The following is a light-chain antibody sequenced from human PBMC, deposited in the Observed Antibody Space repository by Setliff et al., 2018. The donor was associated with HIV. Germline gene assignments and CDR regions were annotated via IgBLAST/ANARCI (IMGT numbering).Light chain of an antibody. CDR1: SSDVGSYNL. CDR3: CSYAGSSTYV. V-gene: IGLV2-23*02. J-gene: IGLJ1*01. Sequence: QSVLAQPASVSGSPGQSITISCTGTSSDVGSYNLVSWYQQHPGKAPKLMIYEVIKRPSGVSNRFSGSKSGNTASLTISGLQAEDEADYYCCSYAGSSTYVFGTWTKVTVL. CDR2: EVI.